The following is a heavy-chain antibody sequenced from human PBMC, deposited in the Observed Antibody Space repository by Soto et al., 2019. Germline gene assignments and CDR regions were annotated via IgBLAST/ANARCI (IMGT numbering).Heavy chain of an antibody. CDR1: GYTFTSYG. CDR3: ARVDIVVVVAAANWFDP. D-gene: IGHD2-15*01. J-gene: IGHJ5*02. CDR2: ISAYNGNT. Sequence: QVQLVQSGAEVKKPGASVKVSCKASGYTFTSYGISWVRQAPGQGLEWMGWISAYNGNTNYAQKLQGRVTMTTDTSTSTAYVELRSLRSADTAVYYCARVDIVVVVAAANWFDPWGQGTLVTVSS. V-gene: IGHV1-18*01.